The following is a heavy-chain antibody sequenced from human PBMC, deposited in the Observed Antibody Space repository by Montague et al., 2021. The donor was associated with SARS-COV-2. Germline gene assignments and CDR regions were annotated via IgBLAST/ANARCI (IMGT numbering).Heavy chain of an antibody. CDR3: AKGVDASGSYRSTLGY. Sequence: SLRLSCAASGFSFRSYAMNWVRQAPGKGLEWVSGTSYTSGSTYYADSVKGRFTISRDNSKNTVYLQMNSLRAEDTAVYYCAKGVDASGSYRSTLGYWGQGTLVTVSS. J-gene: IGHJ4*02. D-gene: IGHD3-10*01. V-gene: IGHV3-23*01. CDR2: TSYTSGST. CDR1: GFSFRSYA.